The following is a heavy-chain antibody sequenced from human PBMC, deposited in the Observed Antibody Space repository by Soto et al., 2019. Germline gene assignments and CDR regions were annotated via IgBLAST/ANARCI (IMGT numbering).Heavy chain of an antibody. CDR1: GGTFSSYA. CDR2: IIPIFGTA. D-gene: IGHD2-15*01. CDR3: ASTSSLCGSGGSCSYYYYYYGMDV. J-gene: IGHJ6*02. Sequence: ASVKVSCKASGGTFSSYAISWVRQAPGQGLEWMGGIIPIFGTANYAQKFQGRVTITADESTSTAYMELSSLRSEDTAVYYCASTSSLCGSGGSCSYYYYYYGMDVWGQGTTVTVSS. V-gene: IGHV1-69*13.